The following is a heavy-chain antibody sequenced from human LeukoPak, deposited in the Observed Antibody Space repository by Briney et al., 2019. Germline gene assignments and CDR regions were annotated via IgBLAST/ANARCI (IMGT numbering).Heavy chain of an antibody. CDR3: TQVLSASSWSYFDY. CDR1: GFTFSSYG. CDR2: IWYDGSNK. D-gene: IGHD6-13*01. J-gene: IGHJ4*02. Sequence: PGRSLRLSCAASGFTFSSYGMDWVRQAPAKGLEWVAVIWYDGSNKYYADSVKGRFTISRDNSKNTLYLHMNSLRAEDTAVYYCTQVLSASSWSYFDYWGQGTLVTVSS. V-gene: IGHV3-33*06.